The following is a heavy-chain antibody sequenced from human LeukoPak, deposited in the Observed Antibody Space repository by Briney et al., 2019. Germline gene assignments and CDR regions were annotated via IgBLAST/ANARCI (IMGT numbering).Heavy chain of an antibody. V-gene: IGHV4-39*01. D-gene: IGHD3-3*01. J-gene: IGHJ4*02. CDR2: IYSSGST. Sequence: SETLSLTCTVSDGSISSSIYYWAWIRQPPGKGLEWIGSIYSSGSTYYNPSLKTRVTISVDTSKKQFSLTLSSVTAADTAVYYCARQRNYDFGYWGQGTLVTVSS. CDR3: ARQRNYDFGY. CDR1: DGSISSSIYY.